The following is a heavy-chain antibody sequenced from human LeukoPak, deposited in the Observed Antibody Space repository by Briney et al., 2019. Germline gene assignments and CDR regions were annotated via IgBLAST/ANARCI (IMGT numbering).Heavy chain of an antibody. J-gene: IGHJ5*02. CDR1: GYTFTSYG. CDR2: ISAYNGNT. CDR3: ARGNLNSHHHNSWFDP. D-gene: IGHD1-14*01. Sequence: GASVKVSCKASGYTFTSYGISWVRQAPGQGLEWMGWISAYNGNTNYAQKLQGRVTMTTDTSTSTAYMELRSLRSDDTAVYYCARGNLNSHHHNSWFDPWGQGTLVTVSS. V-gene: IGHV1-18*01.